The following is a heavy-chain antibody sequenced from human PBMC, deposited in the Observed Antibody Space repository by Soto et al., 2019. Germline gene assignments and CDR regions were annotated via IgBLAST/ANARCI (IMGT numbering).Heavy chain of an antibody. CDR2: IDWDDDK. CDR3: ARIPTCDFWSGYHQALVDYYYGMDV. D-gene: IGHD3-3*01. V-gene: IGHV2-70*01. Sequence: SGPTLVNPTQTLTLTCTFSGFSLSTSGMCVSWIRQPPGKALEWLALIDWDDDKYYSTSLKTRLTISKDTSKNQVVLTMTNMDPVDTATYYCARIPTCDFWSGYHQALVDYYYGMDVWGQGTTVTVSS. J-gene: IGHJ6*02. CDR1: GFSLSTSGMC.